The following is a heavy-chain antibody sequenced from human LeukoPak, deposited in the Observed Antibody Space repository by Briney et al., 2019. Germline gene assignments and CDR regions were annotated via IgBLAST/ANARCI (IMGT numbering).Heavy chain of an antibody. CDR2: ISYDGSNK. Sequence: TGGSLRLSCAASGFTFSSYAMHWVRQAPGKGLERVAVISYDGSNKYYADSVKGRFTISRDNSKNTLYLQMNSLRAEDTAVYYCARAVGTVVTPLPYYFDYWGQGTLVTVSS. V-gene: IGHV3-30-3*01. D-gene: IGHD4-23*01. CDR1: GFTFSSYA. J-gene: IGHJ4*02. CDR3: ARAVGTVVTPLPYYFDY.